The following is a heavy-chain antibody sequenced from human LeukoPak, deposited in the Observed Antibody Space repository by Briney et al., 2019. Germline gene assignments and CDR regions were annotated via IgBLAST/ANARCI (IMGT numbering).Heavy chain of an antibody. CDR1: GFTFSSYS. CDR2: INKDGSEK. V-gene: IGHV3-7*03. D-gene: IGHD5-12*01. CDR3: ARGLYSGYDSRNLVYYHYYHGMDV. J-gene: IGHJ6*02. Sequence: GGSLRLSCAASGFTFSSYSMNWVRQAPGKGLEWVANINKDGSEKYYLDSVKGRLTISRENAKNSLYLQMSSLRAEDTAVYYCARGLYSGYDSRNLVYYHYYHGMDVWGQGTTVTVSS.